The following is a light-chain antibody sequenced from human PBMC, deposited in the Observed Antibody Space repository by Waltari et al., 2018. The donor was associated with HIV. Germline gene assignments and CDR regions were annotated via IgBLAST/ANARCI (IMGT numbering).Light chain of an antibody. Sequence: QSLLTQPPSTSGTPGQRVTLACSGGTSTIETTTVSWFQQLPGRAPKVLIYGKNQRPSGVPDRFSGSKSGTSASLAIGGLQSEDEADYYCASWDDSLNGPVFGGGTTLTVL. CDR2: GKN. J-gene: IGLJ2*01. V-gene: IGLV1-44*01. CDR3: ASWDDSLNGPV. CDR1: TSTIETTT.